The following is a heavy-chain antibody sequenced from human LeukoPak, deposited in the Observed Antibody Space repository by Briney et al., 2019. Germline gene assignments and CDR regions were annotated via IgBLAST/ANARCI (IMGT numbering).Heavy chain of an antibody. Sequence: SETLSLTCTASGDSIRSSSYYWGWIRQPPGKGLEWIGSFYYSGSTYYNPSLKSRVTISVDTSKNQFSLKLSSVTAADTAVYCCARHSVDESSTYWGQGTLVTVSS. CDR1: GDSIRSSSYY. V-gene: IGHV4-39*01. CDR3: ARHSVDESSTY. D-gene: IGHD3-22*01. CDR2: FYYSGST. J-gene: IGHJ4*02.